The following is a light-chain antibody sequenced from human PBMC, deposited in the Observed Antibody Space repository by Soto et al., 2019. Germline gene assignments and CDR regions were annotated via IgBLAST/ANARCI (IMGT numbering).Light chain of an antibody. V-gene: IGKV3-15*01. CDR2: AAS. CDR3: QHYINWPPLT. CDR1: QSVGSA. J-gene: IGKJ4*01. Sequence: EIVLTQSPATLSVSPGETATLSCRASQSVGSAVAWYQHRPGQAPRLLIVAASIRATGVPGRFSGGGSGTEFTLTISGLRSEDFAVYYCQHYINWPPLTFGGGTTVDIK.